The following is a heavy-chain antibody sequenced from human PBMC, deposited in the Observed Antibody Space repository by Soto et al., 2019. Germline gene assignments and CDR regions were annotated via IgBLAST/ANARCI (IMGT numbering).Heavy chain of an antibody. V-gene: IGHV1-69*06. CDR2: IIPVFGTP. J-gene: IGHJ5*01. Sequence: SSVKVSCKGSGYSFSSHAITWVRQAPGQGLEWMGGIIPVFGTPSYAQKFQGRVTISADKSTNTSYLELRSLRSEDTAVYDFARGGAVRRIWDGCDGLDSWA. CDR3: ARGGAVRRIWDGCDGLDS. D-gene: IGHD3-16*01. CDR1: GYSFSSHA.